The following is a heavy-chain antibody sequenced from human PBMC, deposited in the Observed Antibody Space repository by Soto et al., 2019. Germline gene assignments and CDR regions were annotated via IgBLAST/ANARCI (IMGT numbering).Heavy chain of an antibody. V-gene: IGHV4-59*08. J-gene: IGHJ4*02. Sequence: QVQLQESGPGLVKTSETLSLTCTVSGGSISSYYWSWIRQPPGKGLEWIGYIYYSGSTNYNPSLKSRVTISVDTSKNQFSLKLSSVTAADTAVYYCARYYGGYSDYWGQGTLVTVSS. CDR1: GGSISSYY. CDR3: ARYYGGYSDY. D-gene: IGHD3-10*01. CDR2: IYYSGST.